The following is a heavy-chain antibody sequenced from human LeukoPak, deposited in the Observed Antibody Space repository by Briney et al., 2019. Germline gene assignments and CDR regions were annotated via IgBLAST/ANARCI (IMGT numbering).Heavy chain of an antibody. CDR1: GYTFTSYG. Sequence: ASVKVSCKASGYTFTSYGISWVRQAPGQGLEWMGWISAYNGNTNYAQKLQGRVTMTTDTSTSTAYMELRSLRSDDTAVYYCAGAIVGYCSSTSCYKRPNWFDPWGQGTLVTVSS. J-gene: IGHJ5*02. CDR2: ISAYNGNT. CDR3: AGAIVGYCSSTSCYKRPNWFDP. V-gene: IGHV1-18*01. D-gene: IGHD2-2*02.